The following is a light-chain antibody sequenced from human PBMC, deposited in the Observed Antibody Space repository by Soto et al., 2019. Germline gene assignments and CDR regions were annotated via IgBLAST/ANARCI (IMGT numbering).Light chain of an antibody. J-gene: IGLJ2*01. CDR2: EVS. CDR3: SSYTSSSTVV. CDR1: SSDVGGYNY. V-gene: IGLV2-14*01. Sequence: QSVLTQPASVSGSPGQSITISCTGTSSDVGGYNYVSWYRHHPAKAPKLMIYEVSNRPSGVSNRFSGSKSGNTASLTISGLQAEDEADYYCSSYTSSSTVVFGGGTKVTVL.